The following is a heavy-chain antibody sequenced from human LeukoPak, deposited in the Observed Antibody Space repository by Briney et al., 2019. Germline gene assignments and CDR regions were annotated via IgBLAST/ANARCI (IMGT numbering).Heavy chain of an antibody. CDR2: IYYSGST. Sequence: PSETLSLTCTVSGGSISSGGSYWSWIRQHPGKGLEWIGYIYYSGSTYYNPSLKSRVTISVDTSKNQFSLKLSSVTAADTAVYYCARGITIFALHPDYFDYWGQGTLVTVSS. J-gene: IGHJ4*02. CDR3: ARGITIFALHPDYFDY. CDR1: GGSISSGGSY. D-gene: IGHD3-3*01. V-gene: IGHV4-31*03.